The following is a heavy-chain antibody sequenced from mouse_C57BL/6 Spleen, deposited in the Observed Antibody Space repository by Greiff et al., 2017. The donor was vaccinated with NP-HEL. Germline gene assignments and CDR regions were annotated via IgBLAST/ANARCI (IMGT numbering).Heavy chain of an antibody. CDR1: GYTFTSYW. CDR2: IYPGSGST. CDR3: ARGGLITTVVATDY. J-gene: IGHJ2*01. D-gene: IGHD1-1*01. V-gene: IGHV1-55*01. Sequence: QVQLQQPGAELVKPGASVKMSCKASGYTFTSYWITWVKQRPGQGLEWIGDIYPGSGSTNYNEKFKSKATLTVDTSSSTAYMQLSSLTSEDSAFYYCARGGLITTVVATDYWGQGTTLTVSS.